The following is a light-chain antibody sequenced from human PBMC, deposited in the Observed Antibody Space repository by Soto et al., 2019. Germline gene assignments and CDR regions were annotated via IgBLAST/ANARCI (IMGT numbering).Light chain of an antibody. J-gene: IGLJ1*01. Sequence: QYMLTQPPSVSGAPGQRVTISCTWSSSNIGAGYDVHWYQQLPGTAPKLIIYGTTNRPSGVPDRFSGSKSGTSTSLAITGLQAEDEADYYCQSYDGTLSGSYVFGIGTKVTVL. V-gene: IGLV1-40*01. CDR3: QSYDGTLSGSYV. CDR2: GTT. CDR1: SSNIGAGYD.